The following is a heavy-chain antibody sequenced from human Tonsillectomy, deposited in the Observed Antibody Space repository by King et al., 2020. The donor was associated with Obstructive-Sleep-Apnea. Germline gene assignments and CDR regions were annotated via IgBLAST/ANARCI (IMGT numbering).Heavy chain of an antibody. V-gene: IGHV3-64D*09. J-gene: IGHJ2*01. D-gene: IGHD3-10*01. CDR3: VKEQRRGNGECDL. CDR1: GLTFSSYS. CDR2: ISTDAVTT. Sequence: VQLVESGGDLVQPGGSLRLSCSGSGLTFSSYSMHWVRQAPGKGLEYISSISTDAVTTYYADSVKGRFTISRDNSKNTLYLQMSSLRVEDTAVYYCVKEQRRGNGECDLGGRGTLVTVSS.